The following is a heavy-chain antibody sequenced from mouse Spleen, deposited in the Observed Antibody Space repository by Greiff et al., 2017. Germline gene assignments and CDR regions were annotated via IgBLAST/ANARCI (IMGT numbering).Heavy chain of an antibody. CDR3: ARRGLGDY. V-gene: IGHV1-77*01. Sequence: VQLQQSGPELVKPGASVKMSCKASGYTFTDYVISWVKQRTGQGLEWIGEIYPGSGSTYYNEKFKGKATLTTDKSSSTAYMQLSRLTSEDSAVYFCARRGLGDYWGQGTTLTVSS. CDR2: IYPGSGST. J-gene: IGHJ2*01. CDR1: GYTFTDYV. D-gene: IGHD4-1*01.